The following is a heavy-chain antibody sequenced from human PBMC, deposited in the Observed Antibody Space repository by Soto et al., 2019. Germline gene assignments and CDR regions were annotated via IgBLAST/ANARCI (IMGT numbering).Heavy chain of an antibody. J-gene: IGHJ4*02. CDR1: GFTFSSYG. CDR3: AKNVEIGSYYPRPLVY. V-gene: IGHV3-30*18. D-gene: IGHD1-26*01. CDR2: ISYDGSNK. Sequence: GGSLRLSCAASGFTFSSYGMHWVRQAPGKGLEWVAVISYDGSNKYYADSVKGRFTISRDNSKNTLYLQMNSLRAEDTAVYYCAKNVEIGSYYPRPLVYWGQGTLVTSPQ.